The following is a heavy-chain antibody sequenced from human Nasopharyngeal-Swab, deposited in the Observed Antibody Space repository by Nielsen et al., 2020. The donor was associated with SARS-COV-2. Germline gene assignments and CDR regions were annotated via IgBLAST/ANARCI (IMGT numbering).Heavy chain of an antibody. D-gene: IGHD2-15*01. CDR2: IYTSGST. Sequence: WIRQPPGKGLEWIGRIYTSGSTNYNPSLKSRVTISVDTSKNQFSLKLSSVTAADTAVYYCARGHCSGGSCYSDYYYGMDVWGQGTTVTVSS. J-gene: IGHJ6*02. CDR3: ARGHCSGGSCYSDYYYGMDV. V-gene: IGHV4-61*02.